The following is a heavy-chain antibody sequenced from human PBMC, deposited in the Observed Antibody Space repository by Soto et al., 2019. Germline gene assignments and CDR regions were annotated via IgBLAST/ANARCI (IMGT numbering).Heavy chain of an antibody. CDR1: GGTFSSYA. J-gene: IGHJ4*02. D-gene: IGHD2-15*01. Sequence: QVQLVQSGAEVKKPGSSVKVSCKASGGTFSSYAISWVRQAPGQGLEWMGGIIPIFGTANYAQKFQGRVTITTNQFTCTGYMVLRSLRSKLQGVYYCATESRYRSGGSCYFLPGIDYWGQRTLVTVSS. CDR2: IIPIFGTA. V-gene: IGHV1-69*05. CDR3: ATESRYRSGGSCYFLPGIDY.